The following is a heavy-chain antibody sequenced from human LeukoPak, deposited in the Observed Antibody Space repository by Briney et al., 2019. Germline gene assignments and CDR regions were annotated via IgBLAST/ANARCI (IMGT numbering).Heavy chain of an antibody. J-gene: IGHJ2*01. CDR1: GFTFSTYW. CDR3: ARAEWSNWYFDL. CDR2: IKQDGSEK. V-gene: IGHV3-7*03. Sequence: GGSLRLSCAASGFTFSTYWMNWVRQAPGKGLEWVANIKQDGSEKYYVDSVKGRFTLSRDSAKNSLYLQMNSLRAEDTAVYYCARAEWSNWYFDLWGRGALVTVSS. D-gene: IGHD3-3*01.